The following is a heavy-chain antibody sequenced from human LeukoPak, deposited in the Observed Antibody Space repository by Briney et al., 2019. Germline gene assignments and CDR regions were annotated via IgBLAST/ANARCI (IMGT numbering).Heavy chain of an antibody. V-gene: IGHV4-39*07. J-gene: IGHJ5*02. CDR1: SGSISTSNYY. CDR3: ARLRRITMVRGVSWFDP. CDR2: IFYSGST. Sequence: SETLSLTCTVSSGSISTSNYYWGWVRQPPGKALEWIGNIFYSGSTYYSPSLKSRVTISLDTSKNQFSLKLSSVTAADTAVYYCARLRRITMVRGVSWFDPWGQGTLVTVSS. D-gene: IGHD3-10*01.